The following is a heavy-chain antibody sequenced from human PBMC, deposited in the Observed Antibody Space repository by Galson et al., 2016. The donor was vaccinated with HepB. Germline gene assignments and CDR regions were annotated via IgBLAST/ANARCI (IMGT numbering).Heavy chain of an antibody. D-gene: IGHD2-2*01. CDR2: MKLDGSKE. V-gene: IGHV3-7*03. CDR3: ARDRSYCSGTRCYDVFDI. J-gene: IGHJ3*02. Sequence: LRLSCAASGFTFRNYWMTWVRPAPGKGLEWVANMKLDGSKEHYVDSVEGRFSISRDSAKNSVYLQMNSLRAEDTAVYYCARDRSYCSGTRCYDVFDIWGQGTMVTVSS. CDR1: GFTFRNYW.